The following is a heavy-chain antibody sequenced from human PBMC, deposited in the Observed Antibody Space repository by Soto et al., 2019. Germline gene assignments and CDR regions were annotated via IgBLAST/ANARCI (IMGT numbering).Heavy chain of an antibody. CDR1: GYTFTSYG. J-gene: IGHJ4*02. D-gene: IGHD3-9*01. CDR2: ISAYNGNT. V-gene: IGHV1-18*01. Sequence: ASVKVSCKASGYTFTSYGISWVRQAPGQGLEWMGWISAYNGNTNYAQKLQGRVTMTTDTSTSTAYMELRSLGSDDTAVYYCARGLDYDILTGYSRGEFDYWGQGTLVTVSS. CDR3: ARGLDYDILTGYSRGEFDY.